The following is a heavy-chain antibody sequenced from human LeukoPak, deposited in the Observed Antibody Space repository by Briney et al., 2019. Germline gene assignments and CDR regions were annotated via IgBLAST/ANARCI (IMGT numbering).Heavy chain of an antibody. J-gene: IGHJ4*02. CDR1: GLTFSSYA. CDR3: ARDADGYFDY. Sequence: GRSLRLSCAASGLTFSSYAMHWVRQAPGKGLEWVAVISYDGSNKYYADSVKGRFTISRDNSKNTLYLQMNSLRAEDTAVYYCARDADGYFDYWGQGTLVTVSS. CDR2: ISYDGSNK. V-gene: IGHV3-30*04.